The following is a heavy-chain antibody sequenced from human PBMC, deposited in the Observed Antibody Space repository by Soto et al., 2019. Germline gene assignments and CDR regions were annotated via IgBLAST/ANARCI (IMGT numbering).Heavy chain of an antibody. CDR2: IYHSGST. Sequence: SETLSLTCAVSGGSISSSNWWSWVRQPPGKGLEWIGEIYHSGSTNYNPSLKSRVTISVDRSKNQFSLKLSSVTAADTAVYYCARVIYYYDSRPWGYFDYWGQGTLVTVSS. CDR3: ARVIYYYDSRPWGYFDY. J-gene: IGHJ4*02. CDR1: GGSISSSNW. D-gene: IGHD3-22*01. V-gene: IGHV4-4*02.